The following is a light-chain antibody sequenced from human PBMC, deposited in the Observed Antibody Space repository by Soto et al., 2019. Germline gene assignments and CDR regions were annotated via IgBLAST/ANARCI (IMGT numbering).Light chain of an antibody. CDR1: QSVSSY. J-gene: IGKJ5*01. Sequence: EIVLTQSPATLSLSPGERATLSCRASQSVSSYLAWYQQKPGQAPRLLIYDASNRATGIPARFSGSGSGTDFTLTISSLEPEYFAVYYCQQRSNWITFGQGTRLEIK. CDR2: DAS. CDR3: QQRSNWIT. V-gene: IGKV3-11*01.